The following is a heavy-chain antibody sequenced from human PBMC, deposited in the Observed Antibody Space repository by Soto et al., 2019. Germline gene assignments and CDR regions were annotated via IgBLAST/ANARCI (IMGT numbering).Heavy chain of an antibody. CDR2: IHASGNT. Sequence: PSETLSLTCSVPGGSLNNFYWNWIRQTAGKGLESIGRIHASGNTNYNPSLKSRATLSVDTSKNQFSLKVRCVTAAHTAVYDCARRSHNESWFGSWGKRSLVTVCS. D-gene: IGHD1-1*01. V-gene: IGHV4-4*07. J-gene: IGHJ5*02. CDR3: ARRSHNESWFGS. CDR1: GGSLNNFY.